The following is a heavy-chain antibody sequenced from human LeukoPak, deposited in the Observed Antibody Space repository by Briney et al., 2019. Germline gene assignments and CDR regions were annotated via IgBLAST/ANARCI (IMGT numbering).Heavy chain of an antibody. V-gene: IGHV4-61*02. J-gene: IGHJ4*02. D-gene: IGHD6-13*01. CDR2: IYTIGST. Sequence: PSETLSLTCTVSSGSISSSSYYWSWIRQPAGKGLEWIGRIYTIGSTNYNPSLKSRLTMSVDTSKNQFSLKMSSVTAADTAVYYCARGNSSSWPLDYWGQGTLVTVSS. CDR1: SGSISSSSYY. CDR3: ARGNSSSWPLDY.